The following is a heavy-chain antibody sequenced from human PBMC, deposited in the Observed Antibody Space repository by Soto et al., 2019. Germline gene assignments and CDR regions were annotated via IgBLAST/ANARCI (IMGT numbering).Heavy chain of an antibody. D-gene: IGHD6-13*01. CDR2: IYYSGST. J-gene: IGHJ4*02. CDR3: ARHSGRDSSRWFLVLGYYFDY. V-gene: IGHV4-39*01. Sequence: QLQLQESGPGLVKPSETLSLTCTVSGGSISSSSYYWGWIRQPPGKGLEWIGSIYYSGSTYDNPYLKSRVHISVARSKNQFSRKLGSVTAADTAVYYCARHSGRDSSRWFLVLGYYFDYWGQGTLVTVSS. CDR1: GGSISSSSYY.